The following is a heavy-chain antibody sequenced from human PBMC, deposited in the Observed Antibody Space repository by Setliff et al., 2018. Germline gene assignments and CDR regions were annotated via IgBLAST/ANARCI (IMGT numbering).Heavy chain of an antibody. V-gene: IGHV4-59*01. Sequence: SETLSLTCTVSGGSISGYYWSWIRQPPGKGLEWIGYIYYSGSTNYNPSLKSRVTISVDTSKNQFSLKLSSVTAADTAVYYYARGTMTTVTTWGQGTTVTGS. CDR1: GGSISGYY. CDR2: IYYSGST. D-gene: IGHD4-4*01. CDR3: ARGTMTTVTT. J-gene: IGHJ6*02.